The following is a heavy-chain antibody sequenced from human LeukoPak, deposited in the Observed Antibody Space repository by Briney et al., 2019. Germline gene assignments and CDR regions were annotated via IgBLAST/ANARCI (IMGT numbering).Heavy chain of an antibody. CDR1: GGTFSSYT. J-gene: IGHJ6*02. CDR3: ARDRRMITFGGVPGFDYYYYGMDV. V-gene: IGHV1-69*04. D-gene: IGHD3-16*01. CDR2: IIPILGIA. Sequence: SVKVSCKASGGTFSSYTISWVRQAPGQGLEWMGRIIPILGIANYAQKLQGTVKITADKSTSTAYMELSSLRSEDPDVYYCARDRRMITFGGVPGFDYYYYGMDVWGQGTTVTVSS.